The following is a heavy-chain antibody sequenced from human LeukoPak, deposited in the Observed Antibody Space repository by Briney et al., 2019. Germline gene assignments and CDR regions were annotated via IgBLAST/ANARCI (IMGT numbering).Heavy chain of an antibody. CDR1: GFTFSDYY. Sequence: GGSLRLSCAASGFTFSDYYMSWIRQAPGKGLEWVSYISSSGSTIYYADSVKGRFTISRDNANNSLYLQMNSLRAEDTALYYCARPSSYRSGDPWYYGMDVWGQGTTVTVSS. CDR2: ISSSGSTI. D-gene: IGHD6-19*01. V-gene: IGHV3-11*04. J-gene: IGHJ6*02. CDR3: ARPSSYRSGDPWYYGMDV.